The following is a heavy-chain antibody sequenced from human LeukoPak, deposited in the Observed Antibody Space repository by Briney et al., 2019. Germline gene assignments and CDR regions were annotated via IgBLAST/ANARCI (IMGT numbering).Heavy chain of an antibody. CDR3: ARDRGELRYFDL. D-gene: IGHD3-9*01. J-gene: IGHJ4*02. CDR2: MSLDGSSI. V-gene: IGHV3-30*15. CDR1: GFAFNTQA. Sequence: GGSLTLSRLASGFAFNTQAMHWVRQAPGEGLEWLAVMSLDGSSIYYADSAKGRLTITRDNSKNTLYLQMSSLRVEDTAVYYCARDRGELRYFDLWGQGTLLTVSS.